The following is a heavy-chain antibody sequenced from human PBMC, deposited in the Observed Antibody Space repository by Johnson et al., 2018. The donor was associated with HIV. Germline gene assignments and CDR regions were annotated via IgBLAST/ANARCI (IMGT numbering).Heavy chain of an antibody. CDR1: AFAFSSYV. Sequence: VQLVESGGGVVQPGRSLRLSCAASAFAFSSYVMHWVRQAPGKGLEWVSVIYSGGSTYYADSVKGRFTISRDNSKNTLYLQMNSLRAEDTAVYYCARGGAGGNSEGAFDIWGQGTMVTVSS. CDR2: IYSGGST. D-gene: IGHD4-23*01. V-gene: IGHV3-66*01. J-gene: IGHJ3*02. CDR3: ARGGAGGNSEGAFDI.